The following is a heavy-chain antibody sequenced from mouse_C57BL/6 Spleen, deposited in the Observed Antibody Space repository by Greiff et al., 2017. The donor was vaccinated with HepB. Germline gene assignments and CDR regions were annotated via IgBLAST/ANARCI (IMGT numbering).Heavy chain of an antibody. CDR1: GYTFTSYW. J-gene: IGHJ2*01. V-gene: IGHV1-55*01. CDR2: IYPGSGST. CDR3: ARFDYGDFDY. D-gene: IGHD2-4*01. Sequence: VQLQQPGAELVKPGASVKMSCKASGYTFTSYWITWVKQRPGQGLEWNGDIYPGSGSTNYNEKFKSKATLTVDTSSSTAYMQLSSLTSEASAVYYCARFDYGDFDYWGQGTTLTVSS.